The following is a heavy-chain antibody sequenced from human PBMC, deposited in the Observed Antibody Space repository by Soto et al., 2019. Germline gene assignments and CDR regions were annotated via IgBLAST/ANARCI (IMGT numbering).Heavy chain of an antibody. J-gene: IGHJ4*02. V-gene: IGHV4-59*01. Sequence: QLQLQESGPGLVRPSETLSLTCSVSGGSISDYQWNWIRQSPVKGLEWVGDIYYSGRTNYNPSLSRRVAISLDTSTKQFSLRLRTVTPADTAVYYCGRMGSLGEISPFFDYWGQGTLVTVSS. CDR2: IYYSGRT. CDR1: GGSISDYQ. CDR3: GRMGSLGEISPFFDY. D-gene: IGHD3-16*02.